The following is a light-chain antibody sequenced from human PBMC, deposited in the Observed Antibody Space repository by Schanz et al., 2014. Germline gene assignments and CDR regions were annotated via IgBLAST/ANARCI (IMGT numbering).Light chain of an antibody. CDR1: QSISTW. J-gene: IGKJ2*01. CDR3: QQYNNYSWYT. V-gene: IGKV1-5*01. Sequence: DIQMTQSPSTLSASVGDRVTITCRASQSISTWLAWYQQKPGKAPKVLIYDASSLESGVPSRFSGSGSGTEFTLTISSLQPDDSATYYCQQYNNYSWYTFGQGTKLEIK. CDR2: DAS.